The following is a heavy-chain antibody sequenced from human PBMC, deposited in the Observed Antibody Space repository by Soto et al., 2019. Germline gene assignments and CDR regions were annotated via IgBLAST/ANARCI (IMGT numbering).Heavy chain of an antibody. CDR1: GFTFSNAW. CDR2: IKSKTDGGTT. Sequence: GGSLRLSCAASGFTFSNAWMSWVRQAPGKGMEWVGRIKSKTDGGTTDYAAPVKGRFTISRDDSKNTLYLQMNSLKTEDTAVYYCTTYPDITMVRGVISSFDYWGQGTLVTVSS. CDR3: TTYPDITMVRGVISSFDY. V-gene: IGHV3-15*01. J-gene: IGHJ4*02. D-gene: IGHD3-10*01.